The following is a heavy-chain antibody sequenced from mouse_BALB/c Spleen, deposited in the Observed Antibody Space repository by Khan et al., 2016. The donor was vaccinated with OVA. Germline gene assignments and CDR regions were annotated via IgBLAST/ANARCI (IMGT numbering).Heavy chain of an antibody. CDR1: GYTFTDYA. Sequence: QVQLQQSGPELVRPGVSVKISCKGSGYTFTDYAMYWVKQSHAKSLEWIGLISTYSGSTNYNQKFRGKVTMTVDKSSSAAYMELARLTSEDSASYYLARPANDGYYDYWGQGTTLTVSS. V-gene: IGHV1S137*01. D-gene: IGHD2-3*01. CDR2: ISTYSGST. J-gene: IGHJ2*01. CDR3: ARPANDGYYDY.